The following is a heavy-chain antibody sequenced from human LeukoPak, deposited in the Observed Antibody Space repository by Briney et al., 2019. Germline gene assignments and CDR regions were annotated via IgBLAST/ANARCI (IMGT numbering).Heavy chain of an antibody. J-gene: IGHJ4*02. CDR3: AANSADYNTLGSSYKV. Sequence: SETLSLTCAVSGGSFSAYFWRWIRQPPGKGLEWIGDVGHSGSADYNPSLKSRVTISADPSKSQFSLKLTSVTAADTAVFYCAANSADYNTLGSSYKVWGQGTLVTVSS. V-gene: IGHV4-34*01. CDR1: GGSFSAYF. CDR2: VGHSGSA. D-gene: IGHD3-10*01.